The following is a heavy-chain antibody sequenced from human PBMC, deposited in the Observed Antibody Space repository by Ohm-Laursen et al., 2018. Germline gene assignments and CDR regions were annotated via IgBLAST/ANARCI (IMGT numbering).Heavy chain of an antibody. V-gene: IGHV1-58*02. D-gene: IGHD1-26*01. CDR3: AASSGSYYGGDWYFDL. Sequence: SVKVSCKASGFTFTSSAMQWVRQARGQRLEWIGWFVVGSGNTNYAQKFQERVTITRDMSTSTAYMELSSLRSEDTAVYYCAASSGSYYGGDWYFDLWGRGTLVTVSS. J-gene: IGHJ2*01. CDR1: GFTFTSSA. CDR2: FVVGSGNT.